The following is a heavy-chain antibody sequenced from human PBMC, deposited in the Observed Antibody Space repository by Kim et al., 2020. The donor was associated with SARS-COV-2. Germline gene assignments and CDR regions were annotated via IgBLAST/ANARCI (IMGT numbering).Heavy chain of an antibody. CDR1: GFTFSSYG. CDR3: AKDTILGGSRILTGYWTGYYGMDV. Sequence: GGSLRLSCAASGFTFSSYGMHWVRQAPGKGLEWVAVIWYDGSNKYYADSVKGRFTISRDNSKNTLYLQMNSLRAEGTAVYYCAKDTILGGSRILTGYWTGYYGMDVWGQGTTVTVSS. CDR2: IWYDGSNK. J-gene: IGHJ6*02. D-gene: IGHD3-9*01. V-gene: IGHV3-33*06.